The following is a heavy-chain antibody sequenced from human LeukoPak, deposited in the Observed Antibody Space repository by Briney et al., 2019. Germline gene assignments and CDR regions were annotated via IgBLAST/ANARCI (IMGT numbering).Heavy chain of an antibody. Sequence: SETLSLTCTVSGGSISSYYWSWIRQPPGKGLEWIGYIYYSGSTNYNPSLKSRVTISVDTSKNQFSLKLSSVTAADTAVYYCARGDSSSWRYYYYGMDVWGQGTTVTVSS. V-gene: IGHV4-59*12. D-gene: IGHD6-13*01. CDR2: IYYSGST. CDR3: ARGDSSSWRYYYYGMDV. J-gene: IGHJ6*02. CDR1: GGSISSYY.